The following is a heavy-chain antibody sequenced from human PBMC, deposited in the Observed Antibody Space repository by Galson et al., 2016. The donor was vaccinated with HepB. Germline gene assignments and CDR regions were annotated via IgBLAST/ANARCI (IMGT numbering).Heavy chain of an antibody. CDR1: GYTSTAYY. CDR2: VNPKSGTT. V-gene: IGHV1-2*02. D-gene: IGHD5-18*01. J-gene: IGHJ5*02. Sequence: SVKVSCKGSGYTSTAYYLHWVRQAPGQGLEWMGWVNPKSGTTNYAQRFQGRVTMTKDTSNSTVYMELTRLRSDDTAVYYCARRDDRDTFDPWGQGTLVTVSS. CDR3: ARRDDRDTFDP.